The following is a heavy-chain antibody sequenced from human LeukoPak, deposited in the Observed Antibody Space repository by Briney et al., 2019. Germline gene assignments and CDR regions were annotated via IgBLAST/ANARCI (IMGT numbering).Heavy chain of an antibody. V-gene: IGHV1-24*01. CDR1: GYTLTELS. J-gene: IGHJ4*02. CDR3: ATWGGSGSYYNVHY. Sequence: GASVKVSCKVSGYTLTELSMHWVRQAPGKGIEWMGGFDPEDGETIYAQKFQGRVTMTEDTSTDTAYMELSSLRSEDTAVYYCATWGGSGSYYNVHYWGQGTLVTVSS. CDR2: FDPEDGET. D-gene: IGHD3-10*01.